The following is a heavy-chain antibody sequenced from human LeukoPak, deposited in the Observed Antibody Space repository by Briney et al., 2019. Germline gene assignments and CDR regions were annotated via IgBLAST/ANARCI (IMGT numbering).Heavy chain of an antibody. Sequence: PGASVKVSCKASGGTFSSYAISWVRQAPGQGLEWMGGIIPIFGTANYAQKFQGRVTITADESTSTAYMELSSLRSEDTAVYYCARGAYYGSGSYYNLYYYYYMDVWGKGTTVTISS. CDR1: GGTFSSYA. J-gene: IGHJ6*03. CDR3: ARGAYYGSGSYYNLYYYYYMDV. D-gene: IGHD3-10*01. CDR2: IIPIFGTA. V-gene: IGHV1-69*13.